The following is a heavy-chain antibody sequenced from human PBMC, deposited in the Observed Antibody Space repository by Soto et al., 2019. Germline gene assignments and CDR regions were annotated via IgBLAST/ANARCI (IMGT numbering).Heavy chain of an antibody. J-gene: IGHJ4*02. CDR1: GGPFSSYV. Sequence: QVQLVQSGAEVRKPGSSVKVSCKASGGPFSSYVISWVRQAPGQGLEWMGAIVPMLWPAHYAQKFQGRVKITADEATNTAYMGISSLRSEDTAVYYCARRSGDGQSLAPFGSWGQGTLVSVSS. V-gene: IGHV1-69*01. CDR3: ARRSGDGQSLAPFGS. D-gene: IGHD1-1*01. CDR2: IVPMLWPA.